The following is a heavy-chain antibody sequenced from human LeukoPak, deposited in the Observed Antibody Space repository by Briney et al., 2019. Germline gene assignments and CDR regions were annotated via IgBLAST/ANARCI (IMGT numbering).Heavy chain of an antibody. V-gene: IGHV3-11*01. CDR1: GFTFSDYY. CDR3: AKDLGVTTFDY. CDR2: ISSSGTTI. Sequence: GGSLRLSCAASGFTFSDYYMNWIRQAPGKGLEWVSYISSSGTTIYYADSVKGRFTISRDNTKNSLYLQTNSLRAEDTAVYYCAKDLGVTTFDYWGQGTLVTVSA. J-gene: IGHJ4*02. D-gene: IGHD2-21*02.